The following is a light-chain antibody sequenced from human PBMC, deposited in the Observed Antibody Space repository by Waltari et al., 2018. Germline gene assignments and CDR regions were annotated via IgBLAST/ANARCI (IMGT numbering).Light chain of an antibody. J-gene: IGKJ3*01. CDR1: KSVSSNY. CDR2: DAS. CDR3: QQFGSLPFT. V-gene: IGKV3-20*01. Sequence: EIVFTPSQGSLSLSPGARVTLSRRASKSVSSNYLAWYQQKPGQAPRLLIYDASSRATDIPDRFSGSGSGTDFTLSISRLEPEDFAVYYCQQFGSLPFTFGPGTKVDIK.